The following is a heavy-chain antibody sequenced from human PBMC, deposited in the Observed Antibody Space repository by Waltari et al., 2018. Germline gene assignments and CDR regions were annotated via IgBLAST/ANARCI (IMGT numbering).Heavy chain of an antibody. J-gene: IGHJ5*02. V-gene: IGHV4-4*07. CDR2: IYTSGRT. CDR3: ARDTDFCSGYQGHWFDP. D-gene: IGHD3-3*01. CDR1: GGSISSYY. Sequence: QVQLQESGPGLVKPSETLSLTCTVSGGSISSYYWSWIRQPAGKGLEGIGRIYTSGRTNYHPALKSRVTMSVDTANNQFSLKLSSVTAADTAGYYCARDTDFCSGYQGHWFDPWGQGTLVTVSS.